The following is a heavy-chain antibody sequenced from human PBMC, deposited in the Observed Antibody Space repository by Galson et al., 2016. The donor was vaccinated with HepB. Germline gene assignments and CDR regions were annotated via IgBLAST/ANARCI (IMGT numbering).Heavy chain of an antibody. Sequence: SVKVSCKASGYTFSNYYMHWVRQAPGQGLEWMGIINPSGGATSYAQKFQGRITMTRDTSTSTVYMELSSLRSEDTAVYYCAKDYPVGVGGTPGYWGQGTLVTVSS. CDR1: GYTFSNYY. J-gene: IGHJ4*02. CDR2: INPSGGAT. CDR3: AKDYPVGVGGTPGY. V-gene: IGHV1-46*01. D-gene: IGHD1-14*01.